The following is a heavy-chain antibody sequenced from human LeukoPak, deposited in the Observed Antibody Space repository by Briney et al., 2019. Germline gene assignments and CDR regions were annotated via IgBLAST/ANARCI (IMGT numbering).Heavy chain of an antibody. D-gene: IGHD2-2*02. CDR2: ISYDGSNK. J-gene: IGHJ4*02. CDR3: AYPGGCSSTSCYTFDY. CDR1: GFTFSSYA. V-gene: IGHV3-30-3*01. Sequence: PGGSLRLSCAASGFTFSSYAMHWVRQAPGKGLEWVAVISYDGSNKYYADSVKGRFTISRDNSKNTLYLQMNSLRAEDTAVYYCAYPGGCSSTSCYTFDYWGQGTLVTVSS.